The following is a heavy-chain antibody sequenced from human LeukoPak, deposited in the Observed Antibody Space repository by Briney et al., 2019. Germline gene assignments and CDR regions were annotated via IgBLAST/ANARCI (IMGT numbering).Heavy chain of an antibody. CDR1: GYTFTGYY. J-gene: IGHJ4*02. CDR2: INPNSGGT. D-gene: IGHD5-18*01. Sequence: ASVKVSCKASGYTFTGYYMHWVRQAPGQGLKWMGRINPNSGGTNYAQKFQGRVTMTRDTSISTAYMELSRLRSDDTAVYYCARVDTAMVTALDFDYWGQGTLVTVSS. CDR3: ARVDTAMVTALDFDY. V-gene: IGHV1-2*06.